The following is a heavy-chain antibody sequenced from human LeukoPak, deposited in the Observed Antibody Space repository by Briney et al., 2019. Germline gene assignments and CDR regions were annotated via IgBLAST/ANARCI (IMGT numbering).Heavy chain of an antibody. Sequence: SETLSLTCAVYGGSFSGYYWSWIRQPPGKGLVWIGEINHSGSTNYNPSLKSRVTISVDTSKNQFSLKLSSVTAADTAVYYCARSAYSYGYGYWGQGTLVTVSS. D-gene: IGHD5-18*01. CDR2: INHSGST. CDR3: ARSAYSYGYGY. V-gene: IGHV4-34*01. J-gene: IGHJ4*02. CDR1: GGSFSGYY.